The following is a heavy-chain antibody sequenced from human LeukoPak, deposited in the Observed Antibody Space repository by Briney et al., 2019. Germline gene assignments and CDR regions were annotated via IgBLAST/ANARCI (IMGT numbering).Heavy chain of an antibody. V-gene: IGHV4-61*08. Sequence: SGPALVKPTQTLTLTCTFSGFSLSTSGMRVSWVRQPPGKGLEWIGYIYYSGSTNYNPSLKSRVTISVDTSKNQFSLKLSSVTAADTAVYYCARGRQLVVTWGTEFDYWGQGTLVTVSS. D-gene: IGHD6-13*01. CDR1: GFSLSTSGMR. CDR3: ARGRQLVVTWGTEFDY. CDR2: IYYSGST. J-gene: IGHJ4*02.